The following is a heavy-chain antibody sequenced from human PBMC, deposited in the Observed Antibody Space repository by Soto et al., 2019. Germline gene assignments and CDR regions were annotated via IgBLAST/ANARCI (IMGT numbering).Heavy chain of an antibody. CDR1: GGSIRSYY. CDR3: ASRVAVAAADGVGYYYYLDV. CDR2: ISYSGSA. V-gene: IGHV4-59*08. Sequence: SETLSLTCTVSGGSIRSYYWSWIRQPPGKGLEWIGYISYSGSANYNPSLKSRVTISVDTSKNQFSLKLSSVTAADTAVYYCASRVAVAAADGVGYYYYLDVWGKGTSVTVSS. J-gene: IGHJ6*03. D-gene: IGHD6-19*01.